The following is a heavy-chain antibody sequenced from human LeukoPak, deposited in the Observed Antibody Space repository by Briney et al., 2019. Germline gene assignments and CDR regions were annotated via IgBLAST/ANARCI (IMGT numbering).Heavy chain of an antibody. CDR1: GGSISSNTYY. CDR3: ATFLMGQCSDDGICYTGGEYFDN. CDR2: IFYRGST. J-gene: IGHJ4*02. Sequence: SETLSLTCTVSGGSISSNTYYWGWIRHPPGKRLEWIGNIFYRGSTYYNPSLRGRITLSVDTSKNQFSLRLRSVSAADTAVYYCATFLMGQCSDDGICYTGGEYFDNWAQGFLVTVSS. V-gene: IGHV4-39*01. D-gene: IGHD2-2*02.